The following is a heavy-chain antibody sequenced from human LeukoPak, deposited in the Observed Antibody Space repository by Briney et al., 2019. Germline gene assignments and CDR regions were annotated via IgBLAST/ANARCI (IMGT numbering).Heavy chain of an antibody. J-gene: IGHJ3*02. CDR2: IYPGDSDT. CDR3: ARRPAQSYYDILTGYYMRIDAFDI. V-gene: IGHV5-51*01. CDR1: GYSFTSYW. Sequence: LGESLKISCKGSGYSFTSYWIGWVRQMPGKGLEWMGIIYPGDSDTRYSPSFQGQVSISADKSISTAYLQWSSLKASDTAMYYCARRPAQSYYDILTGYYMRIDAFDIWGQGTMVTVSS. D-gene: IGHD3-9*01.